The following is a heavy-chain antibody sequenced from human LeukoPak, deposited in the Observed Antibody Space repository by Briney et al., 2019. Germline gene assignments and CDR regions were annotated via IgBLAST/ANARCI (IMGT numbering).Heavy chain of an antibody. J-gene: IGHJ4*02. Sequence: PSETLSLTCTVSGGSISSGSYYWSWIPQPAGKGLEWIGRIYTSGSTNYNPSLKSRVTISVDTSKNQFSLKLSSVTAADTAVYYCARAKWFGELLWFDYWGQGTLVTVSS. CDR3: ARAKWFGELLWFDY. D-gene: IGHD3-10*01. CDR2: IYTSGST. CDR1: GGSISSGSYY. V-gene: IGHV4-61*02.